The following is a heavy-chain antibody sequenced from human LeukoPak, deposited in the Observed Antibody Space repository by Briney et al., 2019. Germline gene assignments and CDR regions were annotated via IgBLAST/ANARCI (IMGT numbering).Heavy chain of an antibody. J-gene: IGHJ3*02. D-gene: IGHD1-26*01. V-gene: IGHV3-7*01. CDR1: GFTFRDYW. Sequence: GGSLRLSCAASGFTFRDYWMSWVRQSPGKGLEWVANIKEDGSQKYDVDSVRGRFTISRDNAKNSLFLQMDSLRAEDTAVYYCASEEMVGATTVNAFDIWGQGTMVIVSS. CDR3: ASEEMVGATTVNAFDI. CDR2: IKEDGSQK.